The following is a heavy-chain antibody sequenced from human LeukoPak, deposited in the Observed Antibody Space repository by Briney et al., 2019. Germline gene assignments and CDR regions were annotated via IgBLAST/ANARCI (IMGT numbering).Heavy chain of an antibody. Sequence: GGSLRLSCAASGFTFSSYAMHWVRQAPGKGLEWVAVISYDGSNKYYADSVKGRFTISRDNSKNTLYLQMNSLRAEDTAVYYCARDRTGEYYGSGSYYNRPDYYYYYGMDVWGQGTTVTVSS. D-gene: IGHD3-10*01. V-gene: IGHV3-30-3*01. CDR1: GFTFSSYA. CDR3: ARDRTGEYYGSGSYYNRPDYYYYYGMDV. J-gene: IGHJ6*02. CDR2: ISYDGSNK.